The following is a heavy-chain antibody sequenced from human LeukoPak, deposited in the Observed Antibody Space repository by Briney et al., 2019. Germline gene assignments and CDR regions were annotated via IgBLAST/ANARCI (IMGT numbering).Heavy chain of an antibody. CDR1: GFTVSSSD. V-gene: IGHV3-53*05. CDR3: ARGDTTNPLWYFEH. D-gene: IGHD1-14*01. Sequence: GGSLRLSCAISGFTVSSSDMSWVRQAPGKGLEWVSASYRGGDTYYADSARGRFTISRDNSKNTLYLQMNSLRVEDTAVYYCARGDTTNPLWYFEHWGQGTLVTVSS. CDR2: SYRGGDT. J-gene: IGHJ4*02.